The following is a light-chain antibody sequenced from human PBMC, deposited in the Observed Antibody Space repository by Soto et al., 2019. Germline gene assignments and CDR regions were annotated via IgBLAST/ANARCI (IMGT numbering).Light chain of an antibody. CDR3: QQYNNWPPFT. CDR2: ETS. Sequence: EIVMTQSPGTLSVSPGERATLSCRASQNIRSNLAWYQQKPGQAPRLLIYETSTRAPGIRARFSGSGSGTEFTLTISSLQSEDFAVYHCQQYNNWPPFTFGPGTKVDIK. J-gene: IGKJ3*01. CDR1: QNIRSN. V-gene: IGKV3-15*01.